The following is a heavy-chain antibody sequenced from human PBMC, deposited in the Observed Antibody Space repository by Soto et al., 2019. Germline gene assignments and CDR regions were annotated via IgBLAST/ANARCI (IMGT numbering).Heavy chain of an antibody. V-gene: IGHV4-34*01. CDR3: ARGSIAARLSDY. D-gene: IGHD6-6*01. Sequence: QVQLQQWGAGLLKPSETLSLTCAVYGGSFSGYYWSWIRQPPGKGLEWIGEINHSGSTNYNPSLKSRVTISVDTSKNQFSLKLSSVTAADTAVYYCARGSIAARLSDYWGQGTLVTVSS. CDR1: GGSFSGYY. J-gene: IGHJ4*02. CDR2: INHSGST.